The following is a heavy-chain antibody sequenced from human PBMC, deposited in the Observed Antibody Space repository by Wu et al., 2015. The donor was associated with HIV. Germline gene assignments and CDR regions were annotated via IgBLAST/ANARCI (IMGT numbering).Heavy chain of an antibody. D-gene: IGHD3-22*01. V-gene: IGHV1-69-2*01. CDR1: GYTFSDYY. J-gene: IGHJ4*02. CDR3: ARGHYYDSSSSPMY. CDR2: IDPEDGAT. Sequence: EVQLVQSGTEVKKPGATVKISCKVYGYTFSDYYMHWLQQAPGKGLEWVGLIDPEDGATKYAQKFQGRVTMTTETSASTAYMELRSLRSDDTAVYFCARGHYYDSSSSPMYWGPGTRVTVSS.